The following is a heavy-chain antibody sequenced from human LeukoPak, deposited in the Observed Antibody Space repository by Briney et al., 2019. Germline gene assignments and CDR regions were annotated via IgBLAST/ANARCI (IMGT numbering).Heavy chain of an antibody. V-gene: IGHV3-7*01. CDR1: GFTFSSYW. CDR2: IKQDGSEK. D-gene: IGHD3-3*01. CDR3: ARGDDFWGSPADY. J-gene: IGHJ4*02. Sequence: GGSLRLSCAASGFTFSSYWMSWVRQAPGKGLEWVANIKQDGSEKYYVDSVKGRFTISRDNAKNSLYLQMNSPRAEDTAVYYCARGDDFWGSPADYWGQGTLVTVSS.